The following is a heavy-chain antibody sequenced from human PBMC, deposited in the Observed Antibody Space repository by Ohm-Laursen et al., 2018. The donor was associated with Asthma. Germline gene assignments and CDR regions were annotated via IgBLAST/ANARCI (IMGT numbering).Heavy chain of an antibody. Sequence: LRLSCSASGFTFSNAWMSWVRQVPGKGLEWVASISTASTFIYYADPVRGRFTTSRDNAKNSVYLQMNSLRAEDTALYYCARIGPEWELPGREYSLHHWGEGTLVTVSS. CDR2: ISTASTFI. CDR3: ARIGPEWELPGREYSLHH. CDR1: GFTFSNAW. D-gene: IGHD1-26*01. V-gene: IGHV3-21*01. J-gene: IGHJ1*01.